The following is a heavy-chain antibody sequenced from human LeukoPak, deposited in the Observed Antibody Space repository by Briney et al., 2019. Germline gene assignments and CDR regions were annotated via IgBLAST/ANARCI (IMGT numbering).Heavy chain of an antibody. CDR1: GFTFSSYW. V-gene: IGHV3-7*01. CDR3: ARDYYDSSRLTHTFDY. J-gene: IGHJ4*02. D-gene: IGHD3-22*01. CDR2: IKQDGSEK. Sequence: GGSLRLSCAASGFTFSSYWMSWVRQAPGKGLEWVANIKQDGSEKYYVDSVKGRFTISRDNAKNSLYLQMNSLRAEDTAVYYCARDYYDSSRLTHTFDYWGQGTLVTVSS.